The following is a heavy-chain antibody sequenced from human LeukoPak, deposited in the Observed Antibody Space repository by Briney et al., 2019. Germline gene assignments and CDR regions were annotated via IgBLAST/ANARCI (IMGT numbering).Heavy chain of an antibody. J-gene: IGHJ4*02. CDR3: ARVSARDGYNLDY. CDR2: IYYSGST. D-gene: IGHD5-24*01. CDR1: GGSISSYY. Sequence: KSSETLSLTCTVSGGSISSYYWSWIRQPPGKGLEWIGYIYYSGSTNHNPSLKSRVTISVDTSKNQFSLKLSSVTAADTAVYYCARVSARDGYNLDYWGQGTLVTVSS. V-gene: IGHV4-59*01.